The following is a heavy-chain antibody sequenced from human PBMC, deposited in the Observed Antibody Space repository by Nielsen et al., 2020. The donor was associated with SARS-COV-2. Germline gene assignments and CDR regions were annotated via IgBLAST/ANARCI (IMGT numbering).Heavy chain of an antibody. Sequence: GVLRLSCAASGFTFSSYWMHWVRQAPGKGLVWVSRINSDGSSTSYADSVKGRFTISRDNAKNTLYLQMNSLRAEDTAVYYCASLPTGSAVAGTYAFDIWGQGTMVTVSS. CDR1: GFTFSSYW. V-gene: IGHV3-74*01. CDR2: INSDGSST. CDR3: ASLPTGSAVAGTYAFDI. J-gene: IGHJ3*02. D-gene: IGHD6-19*01.